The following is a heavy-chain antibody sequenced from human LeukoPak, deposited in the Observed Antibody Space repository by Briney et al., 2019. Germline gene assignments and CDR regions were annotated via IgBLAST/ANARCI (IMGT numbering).Heavy chain of an antibody. CDR2: IKQDGSEK. CDR1: GLTLSSYW. CDR3: ARRGTGHGMDV. V-gene: IGHV3-7*01. J-gene: IGHJ6*02. D-gene: IGHD1-1*01. Sequence: GGSLRLSCAASGLTLSSYWMSWVRQAPGKGLEWVANIKQDGSEKYYVDSVKGRFTISRDNAKNTLFLQMNSLRAEDTAVYYCARRGTGHGMDVWGQGTTVIVSS.